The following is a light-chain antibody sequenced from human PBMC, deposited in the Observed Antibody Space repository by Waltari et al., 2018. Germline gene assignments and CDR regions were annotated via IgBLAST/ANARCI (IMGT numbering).Light chain of an antibody. Sequence: VLTQSPATLSLSPGERATLSCRASQSVNRYLAWYQQKPGQAPRLLIYDASNRATGIPARFSGSGSGTDFTLTISSLEPEDFAVYYCQQRSSWLTFGGGTKVEIK. J-gene: IGKJ4*01. CDR3: QQRSSWLT. CDR1: QSVNRY. CDR2: DAS. V-gene: IGKV3-11*01.